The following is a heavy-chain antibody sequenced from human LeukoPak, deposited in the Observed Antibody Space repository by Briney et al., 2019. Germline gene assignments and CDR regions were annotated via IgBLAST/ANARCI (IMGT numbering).Heavy chain of an antibody. D-gene: IGHD6-13*01. CDR1: GFTFSSYE. Sequence: LRLSCAASGFTFSSYEMNWVRQAPGKGLEWIGEINHSGSTNYNPSLKSRVTISVDTSKNQFSLKLSSVTAADTAVYYCARRDSSSWYGLRYAVPSRRLNNWFDPWGQGTLVTVSS. V-gene: IGHV4-34*01. CDR3: ARRDSSSWYGLRYAVPSRRLNNWFDP. J-gene: IGHJ5*02. CDR2: INHSGST.